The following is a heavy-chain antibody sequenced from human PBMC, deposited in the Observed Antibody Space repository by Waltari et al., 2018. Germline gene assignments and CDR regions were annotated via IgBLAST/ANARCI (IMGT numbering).Heavy chain of an antibody. J-gene: IGHJ5*02. CDR3: ARCYYDSSTWFDP. CDR2: INHSGSN. Sequence: QVQLQQWGAGLLKPSETLSLTCAVYGGSFSGYYWSWIRQPPGKGLEWIGEINHSGSNNYNPSLKSRVTISVETSKNQFSLKLSSVTAADTAVYYCARCYYDSSTWFDPWGQGTLVTVSS. CDR1: GGSFSGYY. V-gene: IGHV4-34*01. D-gene: IGHD3-22*01.